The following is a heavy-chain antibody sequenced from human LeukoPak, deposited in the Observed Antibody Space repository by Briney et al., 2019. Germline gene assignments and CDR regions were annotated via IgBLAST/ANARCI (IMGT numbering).Heavy chain of an antibody. CDR2: IYTSGST. D-gene: IGHD3-10*01. CDR3: ARSAPLLWFGESPDAFDI. J-gene: IGHJ3*02. CDR1: GGSFSGYY. Sequence: SETLSLTCAVYGGSFSGYYWSWIRQPAGKGLEWIGRIYTSGSTNYNPSLKSRVTMSVDTSKNQFSLKLSSVTAADTAVYYCARSAPLLWFGESPDAFDIWGQGTMVTVSS. V-gene: IGHV4-59*10.